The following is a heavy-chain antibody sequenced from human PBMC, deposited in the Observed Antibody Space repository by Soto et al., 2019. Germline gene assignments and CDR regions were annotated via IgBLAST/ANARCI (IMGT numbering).Heavy chain of an antibody. CDR3: AGSPEWSYALNEAVISTFGFY. D-gene: IGHD3-10*01. CDR2: IIPIFGAP. V-gene: IGHV1-69*01. Sequence: QVRLVQSGTEVKKPGSSVKVSCQASGDTFSKYAISWVRQAPGQGLEWMGGIIPIFGAPNHAQKFQGRVTXXXXXXXXXXXXXXXXXXXXXXAVYYCAGSPEWSYALNEAVISTFGFYWGQGTLVTVSS. J-gene: IGHJ4*02. CDR1: GDTFSKYA.